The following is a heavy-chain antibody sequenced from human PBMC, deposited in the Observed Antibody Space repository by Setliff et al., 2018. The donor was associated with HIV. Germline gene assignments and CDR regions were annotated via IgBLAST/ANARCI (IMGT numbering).Heavy chain of an antibody. CDR3: ARDGPLEGSYRYYYYYMDV. J-gene: IGHJ6*03. Sequence: SETLSLTCAVSGGSISSSNWWSWVRQPPGKGLEWIGEINHHKHTNYNPSLKSRVTMSVDTSKNQFSLKLNSVTTADTAVYYCARDGPLEGSYRYYYYYMDVWGKGTTVTVSS. CDR2: INHHKHT. V-gene: IGHV4-4*02. CDR1: GGSISSSNW. D-gene: IGHD3-10*01.